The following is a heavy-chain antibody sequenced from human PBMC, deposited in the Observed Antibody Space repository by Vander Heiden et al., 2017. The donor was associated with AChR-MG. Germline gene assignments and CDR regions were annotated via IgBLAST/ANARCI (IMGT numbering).Heavy chain of an antibody. J-gene: IGHJ4*02. CDR1: GFTFISNY. V-gene: IGHV3-53*01. CDR2: IYSGGST. Sequence: EVQLVESGGGLIQPGGSLRLSCAASGFTFISNYMSWVRQAPGKGLGWVSVIYSGGSTYYADSVKGRFTISRDNSKNTLYLQMNSLRAEDTAVYYCASGRGDYEFDYWGQGTLVTVSS. CDR3: ASGRGDYEFDY. D-gene: IGHD4-17*01.